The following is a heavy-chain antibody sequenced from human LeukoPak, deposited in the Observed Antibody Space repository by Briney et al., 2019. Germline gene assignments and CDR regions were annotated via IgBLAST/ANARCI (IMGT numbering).Heavy chain of an antibody. V-gene: IGHV4-59*11. Sequence: SETLSLTCTVSGGSISSHYWSWIRQPPGKGLEWIGYIYYSGSTNYNPSLKSRVTISVDTSKNQFSLKLSSVTAADTAVYYCARVIAARRFYYYYYMDVWGEGTTVTVSS. CDR2: IYYSGST. D-gene: IGHD6-6*01. J-gene: IGHJ6*03. CDR1: GGSISSHY. CDR3: ARVIAARRFYYYYYMDV.